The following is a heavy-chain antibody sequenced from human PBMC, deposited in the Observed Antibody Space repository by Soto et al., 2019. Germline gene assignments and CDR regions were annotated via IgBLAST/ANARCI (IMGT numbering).Heavy chain of an antibody. D-gene: IGHD3-3*01. CDR3: ARWWSGSRQGFDP. CDR1: GGSISSGDYY. J-gene: IGHJ5*02. Sequence: QVQLQESGPGLVKPSQTLSLTCTVSGGSISSGDYYWSCIRQHPGKGLEWIGYIYYSGSTYYNPALKSRVTISVDTSKNQFSLKLSSVTAADTAGYYCARWWSGSRQGFDPWGQGTLVTVSS. V-gene: IGHV4-31*03. CDR2: IYYSGST.